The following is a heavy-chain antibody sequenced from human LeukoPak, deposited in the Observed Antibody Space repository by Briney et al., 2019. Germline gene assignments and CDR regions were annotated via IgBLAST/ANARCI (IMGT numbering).Heavy chain of an antibody. Sequence: ASVKVSCKASGGTFSPYAMNWVRQATGQGLEWMGWMNPNSGNTGYAQKFQGRVTITRNTSISTAYMELSSLRSEDTAVYYCARVTNYYYMDVWGKGTTVTVSS. D-gene: IGHD2-2*01. V-gene: IGHV1-8*03. J-gene: IGHJ6*03. CDR2: MNPNSGNT. CDR1: GGTFSPYA. CDR3: ARVTNYYYMDV.